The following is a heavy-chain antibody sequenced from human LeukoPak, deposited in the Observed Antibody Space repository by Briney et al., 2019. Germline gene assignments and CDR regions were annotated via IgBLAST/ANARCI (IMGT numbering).Heavy chain of an antibody. CDR2: INPNSGGT. J-gene: IGHJ4*02. Sequence: ASVTVSCKASGYTFTGYYMHWVRQAPGQGLEWMGWINPNSGGTNYAQKFQGRVTMTRDTSISTAYMELSRLRSDDTAVYYCARDGYSSGWYYFDYWGQGTLVTVSS. CDR1: GYTFTGYY. CDR3: ARDGYSSGWYYFDY. D-gene: IGHD6-19*01. V-gene: IGHV1-2*02.